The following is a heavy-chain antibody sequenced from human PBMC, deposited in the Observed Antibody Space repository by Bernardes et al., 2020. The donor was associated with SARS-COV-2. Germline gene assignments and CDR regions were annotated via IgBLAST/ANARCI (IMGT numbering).Heavy chain of an antibody. V-gene: IGHV1-8*01. CDR3: ARGTEYRLEDISTNAFDP. CDR1: GYPFPSYD. CDR2: INPNSGNA. Sequence: ASVKVSCKTSGYPFPSYDIHWVRQAPGQGLEWMGWINPNSGNAVIAQKFQGRVIMTRDTSRSTAYMELSNLRSEDTAVYYCARGTEYRLEDISTNAFDPWGQETRGTGSS. J-gene: IGHJ3*01. D-gene: IGHD3-16*02.